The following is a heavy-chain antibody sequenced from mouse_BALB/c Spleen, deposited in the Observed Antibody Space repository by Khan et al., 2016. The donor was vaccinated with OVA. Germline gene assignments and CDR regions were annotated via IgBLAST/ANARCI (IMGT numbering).Heavy chain of an antibody. CDR2: IFPGDGTT. CDR3: ARRRGSMDY. CDR1: GYTFTSYD. V-gene: IGHV1S56*01. Sequence: QVQLQQSGAEVVKSGASVKLSCKASGYTFTSYDLNWVRQRPEQGLEWIGWIFPGDGTTKYNEKFKGKATLTTAKSSSTAYIQLSRLTSEDSAVYFCARRRGSMDYWGQGTSVTVSS. J-gene: IGHJ4*01.